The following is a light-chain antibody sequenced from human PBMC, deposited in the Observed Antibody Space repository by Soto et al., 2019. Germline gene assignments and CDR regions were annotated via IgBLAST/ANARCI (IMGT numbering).Light chain of an antibody. Sequence: EIVLTQSPGTLCLSPGERATLSCRASQSVSSSYLAWYQQKPGQAPRLLIYGASSGATGIPDRFSGSGSGTAFTLTISTLEPEDVAVYYCQQYGSSPPVTFGQGTRLEIK. CDR2: GAS. V-gene: IGKV3-20*01. J-gene: IGKJ5*01. CDR3: QQYGSSPPVT. CDR1: QSVSSSY.